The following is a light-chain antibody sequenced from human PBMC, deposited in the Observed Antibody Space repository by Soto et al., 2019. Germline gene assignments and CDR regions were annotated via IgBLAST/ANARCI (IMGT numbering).Light chain of an antibody. Sequence: ESVLTQSPATRSLSPGERATLSCRASQSVSSYLAWYQQKPGQAHRLLIYDASNRATGIPARFSGSGSGTDFTLTISSLEPEDFAVYYCQQRSNWPLTFGPGTKVDIK. CDR1: QSVSSY. J-gene: IGKJ3*01. CDR2: DAS. V-gene: IGKV3-11*01. CDR3: QQRSNWPLT.